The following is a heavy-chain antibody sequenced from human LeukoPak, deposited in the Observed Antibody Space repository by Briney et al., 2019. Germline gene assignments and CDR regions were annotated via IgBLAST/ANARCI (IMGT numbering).Heavy chain of an antibody. CDR1: GFTVSSNY. CDR3: ARGRLQDYYYYYGMDV. Sequence: GGSLRISCAASGFTVSSNYMSWVRQAPGKGLEWVSVTYSGGNTYYADSVKGRFTVSRDNSKNTLYLQMNSLRAEDTAVYYCARGRLQDYYYYYGMDVWGQGTTVTVSS. J-gene: IGHJ6*02. V-gene: IGHV3-53*01. D-gene: IGHD4-4*01. CDR2: TYSGGNT.